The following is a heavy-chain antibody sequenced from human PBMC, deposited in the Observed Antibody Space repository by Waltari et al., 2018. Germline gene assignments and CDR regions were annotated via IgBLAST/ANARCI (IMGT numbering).Heavy chain of an antibody. Sequence: QVQLVQSGAEVKKPGASVKVSCKVSGYTLTEFTMHWVRQAHGKGLEWMGGFDPEDGETIYAQKFQGRVTMTEDTSTDTAYMELSSLRSEDTAVYYCAILYYGSGSYYNGIDYWGQGTLVTVSS. D-gene: IGHD3-10*01. J-gene: IGHJ4*02. CDR2: FDPEDGET. CDR1: GYTLTEFT. CDR3: AILYYGSGSYYNGIDY. V-gene: IGHV1-24*01.